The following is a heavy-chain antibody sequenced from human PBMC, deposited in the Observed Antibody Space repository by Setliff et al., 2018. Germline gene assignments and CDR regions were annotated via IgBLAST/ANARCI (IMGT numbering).Heavy chain of an antibody. CDR2: IKQDGSVK. V-gene: IGHV3-7*03. Sequence: GGSLRLSCAASGFTFSSYWMNWVRQAPGKGLEWVANIKQDGSVKNYVDSVKGRFSISRDNTKNSLYLQMNSLRAEDTAVYYCAKDLDGGYTYGDCFDYWGQGTLVTVSS. CDR1: GFTFSSYW. CDR3: AKDLDGGYTYGDCFDY. D-gene: IGHD5-18*01. J-gene: IGHJ4*02.